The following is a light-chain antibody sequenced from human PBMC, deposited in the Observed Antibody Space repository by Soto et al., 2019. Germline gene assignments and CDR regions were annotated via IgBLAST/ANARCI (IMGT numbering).Light chain of an antibody. V-gene: IGKV3-11*01. CDR1: QSVSSY. CDR3: QQRSNWPLLT. CDR2: DAS. J-gene: IGKJ4*01. Sequence: EIVLTQSPATLSLSPGERATLSCSASQSVSSYLAWSQQKPGQAPRLLIYDASNRATGIPARFSGSGSGTDFTLTISSLEPEDFAVYYCQQRSNWPLLTFGGGTKVEIK.